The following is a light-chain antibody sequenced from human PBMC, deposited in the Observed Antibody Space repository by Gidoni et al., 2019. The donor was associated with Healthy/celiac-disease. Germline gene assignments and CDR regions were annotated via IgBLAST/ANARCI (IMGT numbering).Light chain of an antibody. CDR3: QQSYSTPRT. CDR2: AAS. Sequence: DIQMTQSPSSLSASVGDRVTITCRAIQSISSYLNWYQQKPGKAPKLLIYAASSLQSGVPSRFSGSGSGTDFTLTISSLQPEDFATYYCQQSYSTPRTFXQXTKLEIK. J-gene: IGKJ2*02. CDR1: QSISSY. V-gene: IGKV1-39*01.